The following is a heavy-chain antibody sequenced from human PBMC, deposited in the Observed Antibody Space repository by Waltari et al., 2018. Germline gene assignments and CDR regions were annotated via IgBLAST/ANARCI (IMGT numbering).Heavy chain of an antibody. V-gene: IGHV1-8*01. CDR2: MNPNSGNT. J-gene: IGHJ4*02. CDR1: GYTFTSYA. Sequence: QVQLVQSGAEVKKPGASVKVSCKASGYTFTSYAINWVRQATGQGLEWMGWMNPNSGNTGYAQKFQCRVTMTRNTSISTADMELSSLRSEDTAVYYGAGHYYDSSGYRDYWGQGTLVTVSS. CDR3: AGHYYDSSGYRDY. D-gene: IGHD3-22*01.